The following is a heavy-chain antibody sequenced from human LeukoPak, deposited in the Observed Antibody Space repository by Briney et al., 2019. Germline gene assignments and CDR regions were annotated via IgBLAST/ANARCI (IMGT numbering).Heavy chain of an antibody. D-gene: IGHD2-2*02. V-gene: IGHV3-33*01. CDR1: GFTFSSYG. CDR2: IWYDGSNK. Sequence: GGSLRLSCAASGFTFSSYGMHWVRQAPGKGLEWVAVIWYDGSNKYYADSVKGRFTISRDNSKNTLYLQMNSLRAEDTAVYYCARALYGTERDYFDYWGQGTLVTVSS. J-gene: IGHJ4*02. CDR3: ARALYGTERDYFDY.